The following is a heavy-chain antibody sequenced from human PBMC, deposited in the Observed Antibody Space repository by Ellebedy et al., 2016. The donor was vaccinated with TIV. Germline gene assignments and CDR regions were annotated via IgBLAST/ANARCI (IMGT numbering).Heavy chain of an antibody. CDR2: ISAYNGNT. Sequence: AASVKVSCKASGYSFTSYGISWVRQAPGQGLEWMGWISAYNGNTNYIEKLQGRVTMTTDTSTSTVYMELRSLKSDDTAVYYCARDTSIGYSSTWWDKADYYYMDVWGKGTTVTVSS. V-gene: IGHV1-18*01. CDR3: ARDTSIGYSSTWWDKADYYYMDV. J-gene: IGHJ6*03. D-gene: IGHD6-6*01. CDR1: GYSFTSYG.